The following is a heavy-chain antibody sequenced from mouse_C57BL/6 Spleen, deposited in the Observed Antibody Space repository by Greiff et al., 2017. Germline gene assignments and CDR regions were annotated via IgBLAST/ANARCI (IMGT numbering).Heavy chain of an antibody. CDR2: IDPSDSET. J-gene: IGHJ2*01. D-gene: IGHD3-3*01. Sequence: VQLQQSGAELVRPGSSVKLSCTASGFTFTSYWMHWVKQRPIQGLEWIGKIDPSDSETNYNQTFQDKATLTVDKSSSTAYMQLSSLTSEESAVYSCARGTSLFDYWGQGTTLTVSS. CDR3: ARGTSLFDY. CDR1: GFTFTSYW. V-gene: IGHV1-52*01.